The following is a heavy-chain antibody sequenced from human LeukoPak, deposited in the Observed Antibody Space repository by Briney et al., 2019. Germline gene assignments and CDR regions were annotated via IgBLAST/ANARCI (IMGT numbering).Heavy chain of an antibody. D-gene: IGHD4-17*01. CDR1: GFTFSSYA. V-gene: IGHV3-30-3*01. Sequence: GGSLRLSSAASGFTFSSYAMHWVRQAPGKGLQWLALTSDDGSAKYYADSVKGRFTISRDNSQNTLYLQMNSLRADETAIYYCARAPGGFHGDYSPIAYWGQGTLVTVSS. CDR2: TSDDGSAK. J-gene: IGHJ4*02. CDR3: ARAPGGFHGDYSPIAY.